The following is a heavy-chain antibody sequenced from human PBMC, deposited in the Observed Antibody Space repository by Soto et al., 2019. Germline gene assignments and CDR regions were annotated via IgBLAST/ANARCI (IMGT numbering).Heavy chain of an antibody. Sequence: QVQLAESGGGVVQPGRSLRLSCAASGFTFSNYGMHWVRQAPGKGLEWVAVVSFDGSKKYYADSVKGRVTISRDNSKNTMSLQMNSLRVEATAVYYCATLLGTTEEGDVLDIWGQGTMVTVSS. CDR2: VSFDGSKK. D-gene: IGHD3-16*01. V-gene: IGHV3-30*03. CDR1: GFTFSNYG. J-gene: IGHJ3*02. CDR3: ATLLGTTEEGDVLDI.